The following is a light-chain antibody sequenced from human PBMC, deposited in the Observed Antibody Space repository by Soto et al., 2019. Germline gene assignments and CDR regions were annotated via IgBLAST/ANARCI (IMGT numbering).Light chain of an antibody. CDR2: EVS. J-gene: IGLJ1*01. V-gene: IGLV2-14*01. Sequence: QSVLTQPASVSGSPGQSITISCTGTSSDLGGYNYVSWYQQHPGKAPKLMIYEVSNRPSGVSNRFSGSKSGNTASLTISGLQAEDEADYYCSSYTSSSTPLYVFGTGTKVTVL. CDR1: SSDLGGYNY. CDR3: SSYTSSSTPLYV.